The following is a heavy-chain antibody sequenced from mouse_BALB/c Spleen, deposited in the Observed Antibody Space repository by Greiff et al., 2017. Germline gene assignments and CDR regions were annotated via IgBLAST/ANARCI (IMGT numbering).Heavy chain of an antibody. CDR3: AKPYGNYPYYYAMDY. J-gene: IGHJ4*01. V-gene: IGHV3-2*02. D-gene: IGHD2-10*02. CDR1: GYSITSDYA. Sequence: VQLQESGPGLVKPSQSLSLTCTVTGYSITSDYAWNWIRQFPGNKLEWMGYISYSGSTNYNPSLKSRISITRDTSKNQFFLQLNSVTTEDTATYDCAKPYGNYPYYYAMDYWGQGTSVTVSS. CDR2: ISYSGST.